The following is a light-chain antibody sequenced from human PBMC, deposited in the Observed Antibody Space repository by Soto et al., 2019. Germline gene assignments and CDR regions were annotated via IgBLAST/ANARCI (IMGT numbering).Light chain of an antibody. CDR3: QQYGGSPKT. Sequence: EIVLTQSPGTLSLSPGERATLSCRASQSVTSRLAWYQQKPGQAPRLLIYDASSRATGIPDRFSGSGSGTDFTLTISRLEPEDFAMYYCQQYGGSPKTFGRGTKVDIK. CDR2: DAS. J-gene: IGKJ1*01. V-gene: IGKV3-20*01. CDR1: QSVTSR.